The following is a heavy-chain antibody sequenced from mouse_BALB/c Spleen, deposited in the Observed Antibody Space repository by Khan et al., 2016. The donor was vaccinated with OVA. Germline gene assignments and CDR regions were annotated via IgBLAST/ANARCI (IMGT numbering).Heavy chain of an antibody. Sequence: EVELVESGGDLVKPGGSLKLSCAASGFTFSSYSMPWVRQTPDKRLEWVAFISGGGDYTYYPDSVKGRFTIYRDNAKNTLYMQMSVLKSEDTAMYYCAEHVYESFAYWGQGTLVTVSA. D-gene: IGHD1-3*01. CDR2: ISGGGDYT. CDR1: GFTFSSYS. V-gene: IGHV5-6*01. CDR3: AEHVYESFAY. J-gene: IGHJ3*01.